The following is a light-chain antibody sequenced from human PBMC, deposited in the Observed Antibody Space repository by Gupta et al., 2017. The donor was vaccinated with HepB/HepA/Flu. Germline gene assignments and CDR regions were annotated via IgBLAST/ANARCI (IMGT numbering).Light chain of an antibody. CDR3: QQYGNTPWT. CDR2: GAS. Sequence: ETVLTQSPGILSLSPGDRATLSCRASQTVTSSFLAWYQQQPGQAPRLLIYGASSRATGLPDRFSGSGSGTDFTLTISRLEPEDFAMYYCQQYGNTPWTFGQGTKVEIK. V-gene: IGKV3-20*01. J-gene: IGKJ1*01. CDR1: QTVTSSF.